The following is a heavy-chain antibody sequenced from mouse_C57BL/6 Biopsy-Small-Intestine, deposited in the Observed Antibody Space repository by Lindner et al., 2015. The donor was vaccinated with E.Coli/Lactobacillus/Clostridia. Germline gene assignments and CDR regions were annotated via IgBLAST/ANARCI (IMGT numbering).Heavy chain of an antibody. Sequence: VQLQESGAELVRPGASVKLSCTASGFNIKDDYMHWVKQRPERGLEWIGEINPSTGGTTYNQKFKAKATLTVDKSSSTAYMQLKSLTSEDSVVYYCARSGDYDGFDYWGQGTTLTVSS. J-gene: IGHJ2*01. V-gene: IGHV1-42*01. CDR2: INPSTGGT. CDR1: GFNIKDDY. D-gene: IGHD2-4*01. CDR3: ARSGDYDGFDY.